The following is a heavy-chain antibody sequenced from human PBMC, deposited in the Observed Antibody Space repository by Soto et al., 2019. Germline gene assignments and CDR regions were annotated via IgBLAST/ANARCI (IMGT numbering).Heavy chain of an antibody. CDR1: GFTFSGSA. D-gene: IGHD4-17*01. V-gene: IGHV3-73*01. CDR3: TRLQGSTVPNHY. CDR2: IRSKANSYAT. Sequence: GGSLRLSCAASGFTFSGSAMHWVRQASGKGLERVGRIRSKANSYATAYAVSVKGRFTISRDDSKNTAYLQMNSLKPEDTAVYSCTRLQGSTVPNHYWGQGTLVTVSS. J-gene: IGHJ4*02.